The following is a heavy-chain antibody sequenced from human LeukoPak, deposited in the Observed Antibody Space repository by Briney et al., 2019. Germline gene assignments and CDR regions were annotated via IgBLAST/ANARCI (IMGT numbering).Heavy chain of an antibody. Sequence: SETLSLTCTVSGDSITTNHWSWIRQPAGKGLEWISRIRFNGNTDYNPSLKSRLTTSIDTPRNQFSLKLHSVTAAATAVYYCARDRGGNSWYNWYDAWGQGTLVTVSS. CDR1: GDSITTNH. J-gene: IGHJ5*02. CDR2: IRFNGNT. V-gene: IGHV4-4*07. D-gene: IGHD2/OR15-2a*01. CDR3: ARDRGGNSWYNWYDA.